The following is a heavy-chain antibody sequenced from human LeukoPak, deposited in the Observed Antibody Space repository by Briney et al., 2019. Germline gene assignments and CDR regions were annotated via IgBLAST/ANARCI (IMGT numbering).Heavy chain of an antibody. J-gene: IGHJ4*02. D-gene: IGHD6-13*01. CDR3: AKEDYSSSWYALDY. CDR1: GFTFDDYA. Sequence: GGSLRLSCAASGFTFDDYAIYWVRQGPGKGLEWVSLISGDGGSIYYADSVKGRFTISRDNSKNSLYLQMNSLRTEDTALYYCAKEDYSSSWYALDYWGQGTLVTVPS. CDR2: ISGDGGSI. V-gene: IGHV3-43*02.